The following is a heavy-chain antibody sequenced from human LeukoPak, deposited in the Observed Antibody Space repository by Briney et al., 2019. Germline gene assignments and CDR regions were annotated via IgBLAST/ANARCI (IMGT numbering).Heavy chain of an antibody. CDR2: ISNSGSP. V-gene: IGHV4-59*02. CDR3: ARGGAGPLRD. CDR1: SASVSSYY. J-gene: IGHJ4*02. D-gene: IGHD3-16*01. Sequence: SETLSLTCTVASASVSSYYWSWVRQPPGGGLEWIGYISNSGSPSYNPSFKSRVTFSADTSKNHLSLKLNSVTPADTAVYFCARGGAGPLRDWGQGTLVTVSS.